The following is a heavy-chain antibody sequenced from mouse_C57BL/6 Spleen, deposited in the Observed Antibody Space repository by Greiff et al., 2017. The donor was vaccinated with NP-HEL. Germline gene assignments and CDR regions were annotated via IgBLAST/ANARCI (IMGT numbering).Heavy chain of an antibody. Sequence: EVMLVESGGGLVKPGGSLKLSCAASGFTFSDYGMHWVRQAPEKGLEWVAYISSGSSTIYYADTVKGRFTISRDNAKNTLFLQMTSLRSEDTAMYYCAIYGYGAWFAYWGQGTLVTVSA. D-gene: IGHD2-2*01. CDR2: ISSGSSTI. CDR3: AIYGYGAWFAY. CDR1: GFTFSDYG. J-gene: IGHJ3*01. V-gene: IGHV5-17*01.